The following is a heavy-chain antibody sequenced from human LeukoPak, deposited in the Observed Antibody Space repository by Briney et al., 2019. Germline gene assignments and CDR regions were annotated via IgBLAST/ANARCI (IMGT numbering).Heavy chain of an antibody. CDR1: GGSISSTSYY. D-gene: IGHD6-13*01. CDR3: ARGAIAAAGRVFDY. CDR2: IYYSGST. Sequence: PSETLSLTCTVSGGSISSTSYYWGWIRQPPGKGLEWIGNIYYSGSTYCNPSLKSRATISVDTSKNQFSLKLSSVTAADTAVYYCARGAIAAAGRVFDYWGQGTLVTVSS. J-gene: IGHJ4*02. V-gene: IGHV4-39*01.